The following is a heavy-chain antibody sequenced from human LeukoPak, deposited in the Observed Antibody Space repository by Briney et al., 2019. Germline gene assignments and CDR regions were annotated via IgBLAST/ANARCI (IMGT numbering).Heavy chain of an antibody. D-gene: IGHD5-18*01. CDR3: AGLWHLFY. Sequence: GGSLRLSCAASGFTFTTYAMNWVRQAPGKGLEWVSGIVGSGGSTYYADSVKGRFTISRDNTKNTLYLQMSSLRVEDTAVYYCAGLWHLFYWGQGTLVTVSS. CDR2: IVGSGGST. J-gene: IGHJ4*02. V-gene: IGHV3-23*01. CDR1: GFTFTTYA.